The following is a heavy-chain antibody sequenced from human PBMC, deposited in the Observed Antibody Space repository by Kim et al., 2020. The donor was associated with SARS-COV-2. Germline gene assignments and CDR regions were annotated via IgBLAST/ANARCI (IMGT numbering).Heavy chain of an antibody. V-gene: IGHV4-30-2*01. J-gene: IGHJ4*02. D-gene: IGHD3-3*01. CDR1: GGSISSGGYS. CDR3: ARAYYDCWSGYYGSSWYFDY. Sequence: SETLSLTCAVSGGSISSGGYSWSWIRQPPGKGLEWIGYIYHSGSTYYNPSLKSRVTISVDRSKNQFSLKLSSVTAADTAVYYCARAYYDCWSGYYGSSWYFDYWGQGTLVTVSS. CDR2: IYHSGST.